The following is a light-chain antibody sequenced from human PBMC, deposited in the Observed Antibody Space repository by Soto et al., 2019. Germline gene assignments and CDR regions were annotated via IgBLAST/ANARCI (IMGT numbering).Light chain of an antibody. CDR3: SSYTSNITLK. CDR2: EVS. V-gene: IGLV2-14*01. CDR1: SSDVGGYNY. Sequence: QSVLTQPASVSGSPGQSITISCTGTSSDVGGYNYVSWYQQHPGKAPKLMIYEVSSRPSGVSNRFSGSKSDNTASLTISGLQAEDEADYYCSSYTSNITLKFGGGTKLTVL. J-gene: IGLJ3*02.